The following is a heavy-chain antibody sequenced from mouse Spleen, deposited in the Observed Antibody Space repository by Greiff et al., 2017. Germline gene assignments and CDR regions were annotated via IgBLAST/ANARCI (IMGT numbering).Heavy chain of an antibody. CDR1: GFSLTSYG. Sequence: VKVEESGPGLVAPSQSLSITCTVSGFSLTSYGVSWVRQPPGKGLEWLGVIWGDGSTNYHSALISRLSISKDNSKSQVFLKLNSLQTDDTATYYCAKPRGSSYLWYFDVWGAGTTVTVSS. D-gene: IGHD1-1*01. CDR3: AKPRGSSYLWYFDV. V-gene: IGHV2-3*01. CDR2: IWGDGST. J-gene: IGHJ1*01.